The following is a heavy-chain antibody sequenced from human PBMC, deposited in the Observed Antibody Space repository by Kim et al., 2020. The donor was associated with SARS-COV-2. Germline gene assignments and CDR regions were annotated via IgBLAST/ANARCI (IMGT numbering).Heavy chain of an antibody. Sequence: ASVKVSCKASGYRFSSYGIVWVRQAPGRGLEWMGWISVYDGNTNYAQRFQGRVSMTTDTSTSTASMERRTLRSDDTALYYCVRVKLGTGVAFDVWGQGTMVPVSS. CDR2: ISVYDGNT. CDR3: VRVKLGTGVAFDV. D-gene: IGHD7-27*01. J-gene: IGHJ3*01. CDR1: GYRFSSYG. V-gene: IGHV1-18*01.